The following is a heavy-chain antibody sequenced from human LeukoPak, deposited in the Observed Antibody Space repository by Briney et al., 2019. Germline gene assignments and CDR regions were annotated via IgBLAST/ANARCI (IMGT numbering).Heavy chain of an antibody. CDR3: AILLDTRWFDP. J-gene: IGHJ5*02. V-gene: IGHV4-30-4*08. D-gene: IGHD5-18*01. CDR2: IFYTGGT. CDR1: GGSISSGDYY. Sequence: SETLSLTCTVSGGSISSGDYYWSWIRQPPGKGLEWIGYIFYTGGTFYNPSLKSRLTMSVDTSKNQFSLRLSSVTAADTAVYYCAILLDTRWFDPWGQGILVTVSS.